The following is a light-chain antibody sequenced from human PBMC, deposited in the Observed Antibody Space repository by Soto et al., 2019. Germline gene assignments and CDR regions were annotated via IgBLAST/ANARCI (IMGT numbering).Light chain of an antibody. Sequence: EIVLTQSPATLSLSPGERATLSCRASQSVSINLAWYQQKPGQAPRLLFHGASTRAIGIPARFSGGGSGTDFTLSISSLEPEDFAVYYCQQRSDWLTFGGGTKVDIK. CDR3: QQRSDWLT. V-gene: IGKV3-11*01. CDR1: QSVSIN. CDR2: GAS. J-gene: IGKJ4*01.